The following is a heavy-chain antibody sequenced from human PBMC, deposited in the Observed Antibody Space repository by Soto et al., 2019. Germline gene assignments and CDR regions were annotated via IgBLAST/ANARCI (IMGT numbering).Heavy chain of an antibody. D-gene: IGHD3-16*01. CDR1: GFTFDSFA. Sequence: EVQLLESGGGLEQPGGSLRLSCAASGFTFDSFAMTWVRQAPGKGLEWVSAISASGGSTFYADSVKGRFTISRDSSKNTLYLQMNSLRAGDTAVYYCARGAVMPDSWGQGTLVTVSS. V-gene: IGHV3-23*01. J-gene: IGHJ4*02. CDR3: ARGAVMPDS. CDR2: ISASGGST.